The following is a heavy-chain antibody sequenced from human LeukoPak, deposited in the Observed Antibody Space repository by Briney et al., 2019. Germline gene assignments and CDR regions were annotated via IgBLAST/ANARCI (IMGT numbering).Heavy chain of an antibody. Sequence: GGSLRLSCAASGFTFSSYAMSWVRQAPGKGLEWVSAISGSSGSTYYADSVKGRFTISRDNAKNSLYLQMNSLRDEDTAVYYCAREDYDYVWGSYRYYFDYWGQGTLVTVSS. D-gene: IGHD3-16*02. CDR3: AREDYDYVWGSYRYYFDY. J-gene: IGHJ4*02. V-gene: IGHV3-23*01. CDR1: GFTFSSYA. CDR2: ISGSSGST.